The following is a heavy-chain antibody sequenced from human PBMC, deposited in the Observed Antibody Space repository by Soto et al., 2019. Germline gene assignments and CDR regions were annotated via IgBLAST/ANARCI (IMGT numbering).Heavy chain of an antibody. Sequence: EVQLVESGGGLVQPGGSLRLSCAASGFTFRSYWMSWVRQAPGKGLEGVANIKHDGSEKYYVDSVKGRFTISRDNAKNSLYLQMSSLRAEDTAVYYYARGYSDYVPLAAPFDYWGQGTLVTVSS. J-gene: IGHJ4*02. CDR3: ARGYSDYVPLAAPFDY. D-gene: IGHD5-12*01. V-gene: IGHV3-7*04. CDR1: GFTFRSYW. CDR2: IKHDGSEK.